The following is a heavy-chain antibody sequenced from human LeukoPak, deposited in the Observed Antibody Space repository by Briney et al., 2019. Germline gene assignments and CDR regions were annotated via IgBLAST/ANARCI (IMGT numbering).Heavy chain of an antibody. CDR2: ISYDGSNK. V-gene: IGHV3-30-3*01. J-gene: IGHJ4*02. CDR3: ARWAVLAGSNDY. D-gene: IGHD1-1*01. Sequence: GRSLRLSCAASGFTFSSYAMHWVRQAPGKGLEWVAVISYDGSNKYYTDSAKGRFTISRDNSKNTLYLQMNSLRAEDTAVYYCARWAVLAGSNDYWGQGTLVTVSS. CDR1: GFTFSSYA.